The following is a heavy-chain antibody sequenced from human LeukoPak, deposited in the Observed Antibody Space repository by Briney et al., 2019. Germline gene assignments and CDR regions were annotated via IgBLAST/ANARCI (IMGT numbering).Heavy chain of an antibody. Sequence: ASVKVSCKASGYTFTSYDINWVRQATGQGLEWMGWMDPNNGNTGYAQKFQVRFTMTRYTSINTAYTALSSMRAQDTAVYYSAGEFRVGAPTQGDESRGQGTLVTVSS. CDR1: GYTFTSYD. CDR2: MDPNNGNT. J-gene: IGHJ4*02. CDR3: AGEFRVGAPTQGDES. V-gene: IGHV1-8*01. D-gene: IGHD3-16*01.